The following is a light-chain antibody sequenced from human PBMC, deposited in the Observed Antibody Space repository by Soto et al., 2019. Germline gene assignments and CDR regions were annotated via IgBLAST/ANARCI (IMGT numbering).Light chain of an antibody. J-gene: IGLJ3*02. CDR3: CSYAGSSTWV. V-gene: IGLV2-23*01. CDR2: EGS. Sequence: QSALTQPASVSGSPGQSITISCTGXSSXVGSYNLVSWYQQHPGKAPKLMIYEGSKRPSGVSNRFSGSKSGNTASLTISGLQAEDEADYYCCSYAGSSTWVFGGGTQLTVL. CDR1: SSXVGSYNL.